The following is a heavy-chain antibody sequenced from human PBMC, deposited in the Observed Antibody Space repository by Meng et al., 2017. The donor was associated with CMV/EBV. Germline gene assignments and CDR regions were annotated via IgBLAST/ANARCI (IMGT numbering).Heavy chain of an antibody. CDR3: ASSKGVYDSSGYYSYGMDV. J-gene: IGHJ6*02. D-gene: IGHD3-22*01. CDR2: ISSSGSTI. Sequence: GESLKISCAASGFTFSSYEMNWVRQAPGKGLEWVSYISSSGSTIYYADSVKGRLTISRDNAKNSLYLQMNSLRAEDTAVYYCASSKGVYDSSGYYSYGMDVWGQGTTVTVSS. CDR1: GFTFSSYE. V-gene: IGHV3-48*03.